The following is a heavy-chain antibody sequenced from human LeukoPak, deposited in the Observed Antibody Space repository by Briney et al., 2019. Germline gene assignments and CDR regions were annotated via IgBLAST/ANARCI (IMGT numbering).Heavy chain of an antibody. D-gene: IGHD3-22*01. CDR1: GYSISSGYY. CDR3: ARDQNRYYDSSGYVDY. V-gene: IGHV4-38-2*02. Sequence: SETLSLTCAVSGYSISSGYYWGWIRQPPGKGLEGIGSIHHSGSTYYNPSLKSRVTISVDTSKNQFSLKLSSVTAADTAVYYCARDQNRYYDSSGYVDYWGQGTLVTVSS. J-gene: IGHJ4*02. CDR2: IHHSGST.